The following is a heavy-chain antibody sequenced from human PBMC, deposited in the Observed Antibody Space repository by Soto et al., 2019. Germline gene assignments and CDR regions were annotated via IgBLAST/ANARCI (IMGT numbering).Heavy chain of an antibody. CDR2: IIPIFGTA. V-gene: IGHV1-69*13. CDR1: GGTFSSYA. J-gene: IGHJ1*01. CDR3: ARERYYYDSSGYPRPWYFQH. D-gene: IGHD3-22*01. Sequence: ASVKVSCKASGGTFSSYAISWVRQAPGQGLEWMGGIIPIFGTANYAQKFQGRVTITADESTSTAYMELSSLRSEDTAVYYCARERYYYDSSGYPRPWYFQHWGQGTLVTVSS.